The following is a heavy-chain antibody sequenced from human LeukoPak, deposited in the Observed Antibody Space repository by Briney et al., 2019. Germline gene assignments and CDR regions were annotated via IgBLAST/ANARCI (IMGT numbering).Heavy chain of an antibody. CDR2: INPSGGST. Sequence: ASVKVSRKASGYTFTSYYMHWVRQAPGQGLEWMGIINPSGGSTSYAQKFQGRVTMTRDMSTSTVYMELSSLRSEDTAVYYCARRAVDDAFDIWGQGTMVTVSS. CDR3: ARRAVDDAFDI. CDR1: GYTFTSYY. J-gene: IGHJ3*02. V-gene: IGHV1-46*01. D-gene: IGHD2-21*01.